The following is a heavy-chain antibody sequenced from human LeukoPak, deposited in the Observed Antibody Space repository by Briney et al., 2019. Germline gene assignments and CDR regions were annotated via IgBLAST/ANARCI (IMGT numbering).Heavy chain of an antibody. CDR3: AREVGVVGATCDY. D-gene: IGHD1-26*01. Sequence: PGGSLRLSCAASGCAFNTYSMNWVRQAPGKGLEWVSSISSSSSYIYYADSVKGRFTISRDNAENSLFLQMNSLRAEDTAVYYCAREVGVVGATCDYWGQGTLVTVSS. J-gene: IGHJ4*02. CDR2: ISSSSSYI. CDR1: GCAFNTYS. V-gene: IGHV3-21*01.